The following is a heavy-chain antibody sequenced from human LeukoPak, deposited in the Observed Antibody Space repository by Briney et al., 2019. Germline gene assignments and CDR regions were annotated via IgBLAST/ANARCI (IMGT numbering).Heavy chain of an antibody. CDR3: ARDRGIIVMGATIDY. J-gene: IGHJ4*02. CDR2: ISSSSSYI. Sequence: PGGSLRLSCAASEFTFSTYTMSWVRQAPGKGLEWVSSISSSSSYIYYADSVKGRFTISRDNAKNSLYLQMNSLRAEDTAVYYCARDRGIIVMGATIDYWGQGTLVTVSS. D-gene: IGHD1-26*01. V-gene: IGHV3-21*01. CDR1: EFTFSTYT.